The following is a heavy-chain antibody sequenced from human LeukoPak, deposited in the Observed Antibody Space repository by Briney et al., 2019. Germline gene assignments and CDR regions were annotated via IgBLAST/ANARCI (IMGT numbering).Heavy chain of an antibody. Sequence: GGSLRLSWAASGFTFDDYGMSGVRQAPGKGKELVSGINWNGGSTGYADSVKGRLTISRYNAKNSLYLQMNRLRAEDTAFYFQAKDGIRYNWNSVGRGYYYYMDVWGKGTTVTVSS. CDR3: AKDGIRYNWNSVGRGYYYYMDV. CDR2: INWNGGST. D-gene: IGHD1-7*01. V-gene: IGHV3-20*04. CDR1: GFTFDDYG. J-gene: IGHJ6*03.